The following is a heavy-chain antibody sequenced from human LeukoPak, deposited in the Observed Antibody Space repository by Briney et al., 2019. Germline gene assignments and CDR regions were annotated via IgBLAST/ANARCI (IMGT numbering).Heavy chain of an antibody. D-gene: IGHD4-11*01. CDR1: GFNNSKYD. CDR3: AKAFDYKGLRGEGGSFDY. V-gene: IGHV3-13*01. CDR2: IGISCDE. Sequence: GGPLRLSCAASGFNNSKYDMHGLRQTTKRRLEWVSGIGISCDEYYVDAVKGRFTISRENAKNSVYLQMNSLRDGDTAVYFCAKAFDYKGLRGEGGSFDYWGQGAQVTVSS. J-gene: IGHJ4*02.